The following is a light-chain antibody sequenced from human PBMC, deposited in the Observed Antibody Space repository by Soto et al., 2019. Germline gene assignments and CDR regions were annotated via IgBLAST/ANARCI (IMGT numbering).Light chain of an antibody. J-gene: IGKJ3*01. CDR2: DAS. CDR3: QHYDSLPLS. V-gene: IGKV1-33*01. Sequence: DIQMTQSPSSLSASVGDRVTITCQASQDISNYLNWYQQKLGKAPKLLIYDASNLETGVPSRFSGSGSGTYFTLTISSLQPEDGGTYYCQHYDSLPLSFGPGTKVHLK. CDR1: QDISNY.